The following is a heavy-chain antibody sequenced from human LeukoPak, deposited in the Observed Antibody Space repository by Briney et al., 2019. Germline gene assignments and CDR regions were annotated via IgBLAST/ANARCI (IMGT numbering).Heavy chain of an antibody. CDR3: ARNVLGYCTNGVCPRFDY. Sequence: SETLSLTCAVYGGSFSGYYWSWIRQPPGKGLEWIGEINHSGSTNYNPSLKSRVTISVDTSKNQFSLKLSSVTAADTAVYYCARNVLGYCTNGVCPRFDYWSQGTLVTVSS. D-gene: IGHD2-8*01. V-gene: IGHV4-34*01. CDR1: GGSFSGYY. CDR2: INHSGST. J-gene: IGHJ4*02.